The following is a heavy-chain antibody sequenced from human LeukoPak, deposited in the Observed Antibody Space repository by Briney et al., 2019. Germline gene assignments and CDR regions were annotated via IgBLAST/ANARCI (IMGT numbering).Heavy chain of an antibody. CDR3: ARVSGLDYGGKSRLFDY. V-gene: IGHV1-45*02. CDR2: ITPFNGNT. J-gene: IGHJ4*02. CDR1: GYTFTYRY. D-gene: IGHD4-23*01. Sequence: GSSVKVSCKASGYTFTYRYLHWVRQAPGQALEWMGWITPFNGNTNYAQKFQDRVTITRDRSMSTAYMELSSLRSEDTAVYYCARVSGLDYGGKSRLFDYWGQGTLVTVSS.